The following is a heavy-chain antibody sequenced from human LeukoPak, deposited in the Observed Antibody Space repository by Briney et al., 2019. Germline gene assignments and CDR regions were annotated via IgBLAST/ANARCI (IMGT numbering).Heavy chain of an antibody. CDR3: AKEHRRCSGGSCYPNNDY. V-gene: IGHV3-30*02. CDR1: EFTFSSYG. CDR2: IRYDGSNK. J-gene: IGHJ4*02. D-gene: IGHD2-15*01. Sequence: GGSLRLSCAASEFTFSSYGMHWVRQAPGKGLEWVAFIRYDGSNKYYADSVKGRFTISRDNSKNTLYLQMNSLRAEDTAVYYCAKEHRRCSGGSCYPNNDYWGQGTLVTVSS.